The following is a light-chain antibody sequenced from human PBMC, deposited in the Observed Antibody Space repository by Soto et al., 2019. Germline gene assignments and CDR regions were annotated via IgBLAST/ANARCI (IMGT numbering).Light chain of an antibody. J-gene: IGKJ1*01. Sequence: VMTQSPATLSVSLGERVTLSCRASQSVSSYLARYQQKPGQAPRLLIYDASNRATGIPARFSGSGSGTDFTLTISSLEPEDFAVYYCQQRSNWPWTFGQGTKVDIK. CDR2: DAS. V-gene: IGKV3-11*01. CDR1: QSVSSY. CDR3: QQRSNWPWT.